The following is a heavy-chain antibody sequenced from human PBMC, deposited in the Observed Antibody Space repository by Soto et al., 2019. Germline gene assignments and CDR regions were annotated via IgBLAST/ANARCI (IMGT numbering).Heavy chain of an antibody. CDR3: AKASFRWDGYYYYGMDV. V-gene: IGHV3-30*18. CDR1: RFTFSSYG. J-gene: IGHJ6*02. Sequence: PRGSLRLSCAASRFTFSSYGIHWVRQAPGKGLEWVAVISYDGSNKYYADSVKGRFTISRDNSKNTLYLQMDSLRAEDSAVYYCAKASFRWDGYYYYGMDVCGQVTTVTVSS. CDR2: ISYDGSNK. D-gene: IGHD1-26*01.